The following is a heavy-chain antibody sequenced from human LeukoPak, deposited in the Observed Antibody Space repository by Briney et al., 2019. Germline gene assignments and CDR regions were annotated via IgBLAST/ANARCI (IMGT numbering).Heavy chain of an antibody. CDR3: AREGLGSAYYHDAFDV. CDR2: INPSGGTT. J-gene: IGHJ3*01. V-gene: IGHV1-46*01. D-gene: IGHD3-22*01. CDR1: GYTFTNYY. Sequence: ASVKVSCKASGYTFTNYYMHWVRQAPGQGLEWMGIINPSGGTTSHAQKFQGRVTMTRDTSTGTLYMELSSLRADDTAVYYCAREGLGSAYYHDAFDVWGQGTMVTVSS.